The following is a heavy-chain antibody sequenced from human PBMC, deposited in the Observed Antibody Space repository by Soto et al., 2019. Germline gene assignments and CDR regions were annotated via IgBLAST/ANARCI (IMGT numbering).Heavy chain of an antibody. Sequence: SEPLSLTCAVYGGSFSGYYWSWIRQPPGKGLEWIGEINHSGSTNYNPSLKSRVTMSVDTSKNQFSLKLSSVTAADTAVYYCARASGRPNYYYYGMDVWGQGTTVTVSS. V-gene: IGHV4-34*01. CDR1: GGSFSGYY. CDR2: INHSGST. J-gene: IGHJ6*02. D-gene: IGHD3-10*01. CDR3: ARASGRPNYYYYGMDV.